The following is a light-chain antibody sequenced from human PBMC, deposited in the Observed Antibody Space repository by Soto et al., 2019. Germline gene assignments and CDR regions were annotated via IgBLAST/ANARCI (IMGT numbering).Light chain of an antibody. V-gene: IGKV2-30*02. CDR3: LQGTHWPYT. CDR1: QSLAHSDGNTY. J-gene: IGKJ2*01. Sequence: EVVMTQSPLSLPVTLGQPASISCRSSQSLAHSDGNTYLTWFQQRPGQSPRRLIFKVSKRVSGVTDRFSGSVSGTDFTLKISRVEAEDLGVYYCLQGTHWPYTFGQGTNLEI. CDR2: KVS.